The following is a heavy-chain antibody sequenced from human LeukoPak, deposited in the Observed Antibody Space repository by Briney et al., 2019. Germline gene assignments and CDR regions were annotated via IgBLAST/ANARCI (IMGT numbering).Heavy chain of an antibody. CDR3: AKGGSPGGPVDY. J-gene: IGHJ4*02. V-gene: IGHV3-30*18. D-gene: IGHD1-26*01. CDR1: GFTFSSYA. Sequence: GGSLRLSCAASGFTFSSYAMSWVRQAPGKGLEWVAVISYDGSNKYYADSVKGRFTISRDNSKNTLYLQMNSLRAEDTAVYYCAKGGSPGGPVDYWGQGTLVTVSS. CDR2: ISYDGSNK.